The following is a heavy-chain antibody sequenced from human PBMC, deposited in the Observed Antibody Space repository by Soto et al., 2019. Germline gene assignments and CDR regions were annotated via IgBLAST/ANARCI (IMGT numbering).Heavy chain of an antibody. V-gene: IGHV3-30*03. Sequence: QVQLVESGGGVVQPGRSLRLSCAASGFTFSTYGMHWVRQAPGKGLEWVAVISYDGSNKDYGDSVKVRFTISRDNSKNTLYLQMRSLRVEDTAVYYCARDDGSKRRVWYVDLWGRGTLVTVSS. CDR2: ISYDGSNK. J-gene: IGHJ2*01. CDR3: ARDDGSKRRVWYVDL. CDR1: GFTFSTYG. D-gene: IGHD2-2*01.